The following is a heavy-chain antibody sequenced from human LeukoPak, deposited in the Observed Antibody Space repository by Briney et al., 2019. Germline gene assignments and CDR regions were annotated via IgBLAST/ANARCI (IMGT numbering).Heavy chain of an antibody. D-gene: IGHD6-19*01. CDR2: ISGSGDDT. V-gene: IGHV3-23*01. CDR3: AKDPGTSGWGLDS. CDR1: GFTFSRYA. Sequence: GGSLRPSCAASGFTFSRYAMTWVRQAPGKGLEWVSAISGSGDDTDYADSVKGRFTISRDNSKNTVSLQMSRLRAEDTAVYYCAKDPGTSGWGLDSWGRGTLVTVSS. J-gene: IGHJ4*02.